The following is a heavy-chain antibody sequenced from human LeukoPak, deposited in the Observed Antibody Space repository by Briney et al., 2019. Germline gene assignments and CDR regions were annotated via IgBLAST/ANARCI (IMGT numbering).Heavy chain of an antibody. Sequence: ASVKVSCKVSGYTLTELSMHWVRQAPGKGLEWMGGFDPEDDETIYAQKFQGRVTMTEDTSTDTAYMELSSLRSEDTAVYYCATLYYDSSGYYFDYWGQGTLGTVSS. D-gene: IGHD3-22*01. V-gene: IGHV1-24*01. J-gene: IGHJ4*02. CDR1: GYTLTELS. CDR2: FDPEDDET. CDR3: ATLYYDSSGYYFDY.